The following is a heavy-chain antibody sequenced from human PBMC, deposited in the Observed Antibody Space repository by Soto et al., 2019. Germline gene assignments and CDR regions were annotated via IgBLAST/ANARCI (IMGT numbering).Heavy chain of an antibody. Sequence: GGSLRLSCAASGFTFSSYWMHWVRQAPGKGLVWVSRINSDGSSTSYADSVKGRFTISRDNAKNTLYLQMNSLRAEDTAVYYCAKYSSSSRGFDYWGQGTLVTVSS. V-gene: IGHV3-74*01. D-gene: IGHD6-6*01. CDR1: GFTFSSYW. CDR2: INSDGSST. J-gene: IGHJ4*02. CDR3: AKYSSSSRGFDY.